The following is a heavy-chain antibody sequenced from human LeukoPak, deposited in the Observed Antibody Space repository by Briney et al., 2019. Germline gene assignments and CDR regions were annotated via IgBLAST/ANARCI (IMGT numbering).Heavy chain of an antibody. Sequence: SETLSLTCTVSGYSVSSGYYWGWIRQPPGKGLEWIASMYHSGDTYYNPSLRSRVTISVDTSKNQVSLKLSSVTAADTAVYYCARSYYDPFDPWGQGTLVTVSS. CDR2: MYHSGDT. CDR1: GYSVSSGYY. V-gene: IGHV4-38-2*02. J-gene: IGHJ5*02. D-gene: IGHD3-22*01. CDR3: ARSYYDPFDP.